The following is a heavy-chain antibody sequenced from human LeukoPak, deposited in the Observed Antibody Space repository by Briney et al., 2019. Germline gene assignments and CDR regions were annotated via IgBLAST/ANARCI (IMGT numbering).Heavy chain of an antibody. J-gene: IGHJ4*02. D-gene: IGHD2-15*01. CDR2: IYPGDSDT. V-gene: IGHV5-51*01. CDR3: ARAPSGYCSGGSCYWYY. CDR1: GYSFTSYW. Sequence: GESLKISCKGPGYSFTSYWIGWVRQMPGKGLEWMGVIYPGDSDTRYSPSFQGQVTISADKFVSTAYLQWSSLKASDTAMYYCARAPSGYCSGGSCYWYYWGQGTLVTVSS.